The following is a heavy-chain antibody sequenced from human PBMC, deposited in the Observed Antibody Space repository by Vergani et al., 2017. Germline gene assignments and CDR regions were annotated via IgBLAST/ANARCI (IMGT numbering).Heavy chain of an antibody. V-gene: IGHV3-11*06. CDR3: AKDHEYSYGSYGMDV. CDR2: ISSSSSYT. CDR1: GFTFGDYY. D-gene: IGHD5-18*01. Sequence: VQLVESGGGLVQPGRSLRLSCTASGFTFGDYYMSWIRQAPGKGLEWVSYISSSSSYTNYADSVKGRFTISRDNAKNSLYLQMNSLRAEDTAVYYCAKDHEYSYGSYGMDVWGQGTTVTVSS. J-gene: IGHJ6*02.